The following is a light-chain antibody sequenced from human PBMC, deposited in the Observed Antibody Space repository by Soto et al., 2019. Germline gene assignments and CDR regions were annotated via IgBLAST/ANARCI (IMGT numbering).Light chain of an antibody. CDR2: DAS. J-gene: IGKJ2*01. CDR3: QHYNGY. CDR1: QNIRSW. Sequence: DMPMPQSPTTLSASVGDRVTITCRASQNIRSWLAWYQQKPGNAPKVLIYDASTLESGVPARFSGSGFGTEFTLTFSSLQPDDVATYYCQHYNGYFGQRTKLEIK. V-gene: IGKV1-5*01.